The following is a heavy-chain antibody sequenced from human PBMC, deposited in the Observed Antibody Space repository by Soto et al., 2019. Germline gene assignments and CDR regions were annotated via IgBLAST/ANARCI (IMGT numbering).Heavy chain of an antibody. J-gene: IGHJ6*02. CDR1: GDSVRSINW. CDR2: VYPCGNT. D-gene: IGHD5-18*01. Sequence: PSETLSLTCDVFGDSVRSINWWSWVPQAPGKGLEWIGEVYPCGNTKYNPSLKSRATISIEESKNQFCLKLTSVTAADTAVYYCAREGREAMWTPHFAYGIYVWGRGTTVTVSS. V-gene: IGHV4-4*02. CDR3: AREGREAMWTPHFAYGIYV.